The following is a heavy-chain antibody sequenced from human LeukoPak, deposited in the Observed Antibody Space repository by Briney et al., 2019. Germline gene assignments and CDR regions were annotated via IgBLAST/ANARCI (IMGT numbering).Heavy chain of an antibody. CDR1: GGTFSNYG. CDR3: ARSEEGYCSSTSCRIPYY. Sequence: SVKVSCKASGGTFSNYGVSWVRQAPGQGLEWLGGIIPMFGTANYAQRFQGRVTITTDVSTSTTYMELSSLRSEDTAVYYCARSEEGYCSSTSCRIPYYWGQGTLVTVSS. J-gene: IGHJ4*02. V-gene: IGHV1-69*05. CDR2: IIPMFGTA. D-gene: IGHD2-2*01.